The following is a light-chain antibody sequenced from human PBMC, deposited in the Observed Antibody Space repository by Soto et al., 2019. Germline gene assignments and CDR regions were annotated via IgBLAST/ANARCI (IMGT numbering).Light chain of an antibody. CDR2: DAS. V-gene: IGKV1-5*01. J-gene: IGKJ4*01. CDR1: QTIGRR. CDR3: QLYNTYWGT. Sequence: DMQMTQTPSALSASVGDRVTITCRASQTIGRRLAWYQQKTGKAPKVLISDASSLQNGVPSRFSGSGSGTEFTLTISSLQPDDFAAYYCQLYNTYWGTFGGGTRVEIK.